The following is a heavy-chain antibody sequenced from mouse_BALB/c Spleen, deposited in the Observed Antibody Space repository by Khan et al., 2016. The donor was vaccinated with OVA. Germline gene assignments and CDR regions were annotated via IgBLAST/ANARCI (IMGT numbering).Heavy chain of an antibody. CDR1: GYSITSDYA. CDR3: ARDGSRYYYAMDY. CDR2: ISYSGST. V-gene: IGHV3-2*02. Sequence: EVKLLESGPGLVKPSQSLSLTCTVTGYSITSDYAWNWIRQFPGHKLEWMGYISYSGSTNYNPTLKSQISITRDKSNNQVFLQLNSVTTEDTATCYCARDGSRYYYAMDYWGQGTSVTVSS. D-gene: IGHD2-3*01. J-gene: IGHJ4*01.